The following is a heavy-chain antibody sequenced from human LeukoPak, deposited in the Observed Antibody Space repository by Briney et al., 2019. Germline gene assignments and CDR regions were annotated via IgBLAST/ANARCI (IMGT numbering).Heavy chain of an antibody. CDR3: AKVVVPAASLGAFDI. CDR1: GFTFSSYS. V-gene: IGHV3-21*04. Sequence: PGGSLRLSCAASGFTFSSYSMNWVRQAPGKGLEWVSSISSSSSYIYYADSVKGRFTISRDNAKNTLYLQMNSLRAEDTAVYYCAKVVVPAASLGAFDIWGQGTMVTVSS. J-gene: IGHJ3*02. D-gene: IGHD2-2*01. CDR2: ISSSSSYI.